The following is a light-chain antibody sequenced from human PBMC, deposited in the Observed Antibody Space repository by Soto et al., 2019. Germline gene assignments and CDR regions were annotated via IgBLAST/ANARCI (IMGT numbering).Light chain of an antibody. CDR2: GVS. CDR3: QHLHWA. J-gene: IGKJ1*01. V-gene: IGKV1-9*01. CDR1: QEISGY. Sequence: IHLTQSPSSLSASVGDRVTITCRASQEISGYLAWYQQTPGKAPKLLIYGVSTLHDGVSSRFSVRGSGTDFSLTISSLQPEDVATYYCQHLHWAVGPGT.